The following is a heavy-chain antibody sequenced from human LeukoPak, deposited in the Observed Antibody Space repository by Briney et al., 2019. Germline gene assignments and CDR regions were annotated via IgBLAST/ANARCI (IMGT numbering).Heavy chain of an antibody. D-gene: IGHD3-22*01. J-gene: IGHJ4*02. V-gene: IGHV4-39*01. CDR3: ARSTYYYDSSGYYLNPFDY. Sequence: PSETLSLTCTVSGGSISSSSYYWGWIRQPPGKGLEWIGSIYDSGSTYYNPSLKSRVTISVDTSKNQFSLKLSSVTAADTAVYYCARSTYYYDSSGYYLNPFDYWGQGTLVTVSS. CDR1: GGSISSSSYY. CDR2: IYDSGST.